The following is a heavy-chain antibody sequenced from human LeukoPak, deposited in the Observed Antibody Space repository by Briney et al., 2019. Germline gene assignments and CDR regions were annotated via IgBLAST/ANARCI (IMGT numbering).Heavy chain of an antibody. CDR2: IVGSGYST. CDR1: GFTFGSYA. J-gene: IGHJ4*02. V-gene: IGHV3-23*01. Sequence: QPGGSLRLSCAASGFTFGSYATTWVRQAPGKGLDWVSAIVGSGYSTYYAASVKGRFTISRDNSKNTVYLQMDSLRAEDTAAYFCVRGRHYFDYWGQGALVTVSS. CDR3: VRGRHYFDY. D-gene: IGHD5-24*01.